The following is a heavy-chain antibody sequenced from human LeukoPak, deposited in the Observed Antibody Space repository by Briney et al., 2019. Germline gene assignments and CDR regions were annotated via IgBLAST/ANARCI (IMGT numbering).Heavy chain of an antibody. CDR2: IYPGDSDT. Sequence: GESLKISCKGSGYSFTSYWIGWVRQMPGKGLEWMGIIYPGDSDTRYSPFFQGQVTISADKSISTAYLQWSSLKASDTAMYYCARHVIHGVVAASGGDDAFDIWGQGTMVTVSS. CDR1: GYSFTSYW. CDR3: ARHVIHGVVAASGGDDAFDI. D-gene: IGHD2-15*01. J-gene: IGHJ3*02. V-gene: IGHV5-51*01.